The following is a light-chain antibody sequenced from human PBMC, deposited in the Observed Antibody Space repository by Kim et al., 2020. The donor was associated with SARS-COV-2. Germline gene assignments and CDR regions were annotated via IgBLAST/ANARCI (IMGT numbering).Light chain of an antibody. CDR3: QQAHSFPPT. CDR2: AAS. J-gene: IGKJ4*01. Sequence: DIQMTQSPSSVSHSIGDRVTITCRASQGVGTWLACYQQTPGKAPKVLIYAASTLQTGVPSRFSGSGSGTEFTLTISSLQPEDVATYYCQQAHSFPPTFGGGTKVDIK. CDR1: QGVGTW. V-gene: IGKV1-12*01.